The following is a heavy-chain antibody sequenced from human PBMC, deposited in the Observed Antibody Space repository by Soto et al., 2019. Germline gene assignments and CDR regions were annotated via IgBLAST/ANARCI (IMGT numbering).Heavy chain of an antibody. Sequence: ASLKVSCKASGYTFSNYGIHWVRQAPGQRLEWMGLINAGNGNTKYSQRFQGRVTITADESTSTAYMELSSLRSEDTAVYYCADPYGSGSYYNGFDYWGQGTLVTVSS. CDR3: ADPYGSGSYYNGFDY. J-gene: IGHJ4*02. D-gene: IGHD3-10*01. CDR1: GYTFSNYG. V-gene: IGHV1-3*01. CDR2: INAGNGNT.